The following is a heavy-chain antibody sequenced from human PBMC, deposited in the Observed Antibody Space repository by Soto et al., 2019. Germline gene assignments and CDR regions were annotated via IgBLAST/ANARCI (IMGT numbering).Heavy chain of an antibody. V-gene: IGHV3-33*01. CDR1: GFTFSSYG. CDR3: ARDYVLRFLEWLSSPVNMDV. CDR2: IWYDGSNK. Sequence: PGGSLRLSCAASGFTFSSYGMHWVRQAPGKGLEWVAVIWYDGSNKYYADSVKGRFTISRDNSKNTLYLQMNSLRAEDTAVYYCARDYVLRFLEWLSSPVNMDVWGQGTTVTVSS. J-gene: IGHJ6*02. D-gene: IGHD3-3*01.